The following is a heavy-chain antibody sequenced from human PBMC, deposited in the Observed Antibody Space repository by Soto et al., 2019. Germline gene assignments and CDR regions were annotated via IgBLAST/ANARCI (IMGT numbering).Heavy chain of an antibody. CDR1: GFTFNIYS. CDR2: ISYDGSNK. CDR3: ARDLTQYSSSLPDY. Sequence: GGSLRLSCAASGFTFNIYSLHWVRQAPGKGLEWVAVISYDGSNKYYADSVKGRFTISRDNSKNTLYLQMNSLRAEATAVYYCARDLTQYSSSLPDYRGQGTLVTAPS. V-gene: IGHV3-30-3*01. D-gene: IGHD6-13*01. J-gene: IGHJ4*02.